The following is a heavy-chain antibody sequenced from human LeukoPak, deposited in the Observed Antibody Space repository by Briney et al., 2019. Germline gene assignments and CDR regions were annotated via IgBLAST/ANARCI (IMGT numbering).Heavy chain of an antibody. V-gene: IGHV3-48*03. CDR2: ISSSGSTI. J-gene: IGHJ4*02. CDR1: GFTFSSYE. D-gene: IGHD4-17*01. CDR3: ARTRSVTPPFDY. Sequence: GGSLRLSCAASGFTFSSYEMNWVRPAPGKGLEWVSYISSSGSTIYYADSVKGRFTISRDNAKNSLYLQMNSLRAEDTAVYYCARTRSVTPPFDYWGQGTLVTVSS.